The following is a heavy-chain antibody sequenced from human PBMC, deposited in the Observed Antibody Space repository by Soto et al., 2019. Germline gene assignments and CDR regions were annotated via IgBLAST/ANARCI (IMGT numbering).Heavy chain of an antibody. CDR3: ARGSGGNWYFDL. Sequence: SETLSLTCTVSGGSISSGRYYWSWIRQHPGKGLEWMGYITDSGSTYNKPPLRGRVTMSVDTTENQFSLNLNSVTSADTAVYHCARGSGGNWYFDLWGRGTLVPVSS. V-gene: IGHV4-31*03. J-gene: IGHJ2*01. CDR1: GGSISSGRYY. CDR2: ITDSGST.